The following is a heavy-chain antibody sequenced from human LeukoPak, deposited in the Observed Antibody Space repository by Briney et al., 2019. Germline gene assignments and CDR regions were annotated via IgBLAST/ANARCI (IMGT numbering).Heavy chain of an antibody. Sequence: GGPLRLSCAASGFTFSTYGMHWVRQAPGTGLEWVTIIYYDGSNKYYADSVKGRFTISRDNSKNTLYLQMSSLRAEDTAVYYCARGQAEFDYWGQGTLVTVSS. V-gene: IGHV3-33*01. D-gene: IGHD1-14*01. CDR1: GFTFSTYG. CDR3: ARGQAEFDY. J-gene: IGHJ4*02. CDR2: IYYDGSNK.